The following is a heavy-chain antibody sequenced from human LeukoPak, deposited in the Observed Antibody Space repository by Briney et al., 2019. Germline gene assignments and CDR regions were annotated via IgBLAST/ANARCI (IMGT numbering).Heavy chain of an antibody. V-gene: IGHV3-30*04. J-gene: IGHJ4*02. CDR3: ATTFRGVIITRLDY. CDR2: ISHDEKNK. CDR1: GFSFSGYA. Sequence: GRSLRLSCAASGFSFSGYAMHWVRRTPGKGPEWVAVISHDEKNKFYAESVKGRFTISRDNSKNTLFLEMNSLRPEDTAFYYCATTFRGVIITRLDYWGQGTLVTVSS. D-gene: IGHD3-10*01.